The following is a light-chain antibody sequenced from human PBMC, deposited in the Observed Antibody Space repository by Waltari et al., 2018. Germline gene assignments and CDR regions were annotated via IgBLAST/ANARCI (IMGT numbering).Light chain of an antibody. CDR3: QHSYNSPPWT. Sequence: DIQLTQSLSSMSASVGDRVTITCRASQSISFYLNWYQQKSGKAPKLLISFASTLQSGVPSRFNGSGSGADYSLTISTLQPEDFATYYCQHSYNSPPWTFGQGTRLEPK. CDR2: FAS. CDR1: QSISFY. V-gene: IGKV1-39*01. J-gene: IGKJ1*01.